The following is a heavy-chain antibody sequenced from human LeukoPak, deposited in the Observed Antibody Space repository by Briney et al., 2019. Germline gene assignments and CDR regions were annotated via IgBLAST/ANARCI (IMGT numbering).Heavy chain of an antibody. CDR2: ISYDGSNK. J-gene: IGHJ4*02. CDR3: ARGGELLWFGELLYKFDY. D-gene: IGHD3-10*01. CDR1: GFTFSSYA. Sequence: GSLRLSCAASGFTFSSYAMHWVRQAPGKGLEWVAVISYDGSNKYYADSVKGRFTISRDNSKNTLYLQMNSLRAEDTAVYYCARGGELLWFGELLYKFDYWGQGTLVTVSS. V-gene: IGHV3-30*04.